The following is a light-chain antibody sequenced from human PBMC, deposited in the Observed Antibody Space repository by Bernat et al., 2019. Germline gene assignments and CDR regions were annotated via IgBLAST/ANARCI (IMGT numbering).Light chain of an antibody. CDR2: DVS. CDR3: SSVSTTTNPVV. Sequence: QSALTQPASVSGSPGQSITLSCTGTSSDVGAYNYVSWYQQHPGKAPQLMIFDVSNRPSGVSDRFSGSKSADTASLTISGLRAEDEADYYCSSVSTTTNPVVVGGGTRLTVL. CDR1: SSDVGAYNY. V-gene: IGLV2-14*03. J-gene: IGLJ3*02.